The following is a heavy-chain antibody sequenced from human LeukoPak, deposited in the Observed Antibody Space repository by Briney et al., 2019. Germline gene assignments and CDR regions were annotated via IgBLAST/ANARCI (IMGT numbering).Heavy chain of an antibody. D-gene: IGHD3-10*01. V-gene: IGHV4-34*01. CDR3: ARDLAMVRGVMSDY. Sequence: PSETLSLTCAVYGGSFSDYDWSWIRQAPGKGLEWIAEIKHSGRTNYNPSLKSRVTISIDTSKKHFSLKLNSVTAADTAVYYCARDLAMVRGVMSDYWGQGTLVTVSS. CDR1: GGSFSDYD. J-gene: IGHJ4*02. CDR2: IKHSGRT.